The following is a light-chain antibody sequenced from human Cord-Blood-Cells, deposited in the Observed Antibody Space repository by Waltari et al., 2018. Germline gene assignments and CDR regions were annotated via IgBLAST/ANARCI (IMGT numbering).Light chain of an antibody. V-gene: IGLV2-23*01. Sequence: QSALTQPASVSGSPGQSITISCTGTSSDVGSYNLVSWYQQHPGTAPKLMIYEGSKRPSGVSNRFSCSKSGNTASLTISGRQAEDEADYYCCSYAGSSTVVFGGRTKLTVL. CDR2: EGS. CDR3: CSYAGSSTVV. J-gene: IGLJ3*02. CDR1: SSDVGSYNL.